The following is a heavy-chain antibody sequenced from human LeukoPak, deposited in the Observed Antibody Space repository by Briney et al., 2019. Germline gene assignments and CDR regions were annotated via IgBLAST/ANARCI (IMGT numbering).Heavy chain of an antibody. CDR3: ARAYHGSGVVNTLDV. CDR1: GGSISSGDYY. D-gene: IGHD3-10*01. V-gene: IGHV4-30-4*08. J-gene: IGHJ3*01. Sequence: SETLSLTCTVSGGSISSGDYYWSWIRQPPGKGLEWIGYIYYSGSTYYNPSLKSRVTISVDTSKNQFSLKLSSVTAADTAVYYCARAYHGSGVVNTLDVWGQGTMVTVSS. CDR2: IYYSGST.